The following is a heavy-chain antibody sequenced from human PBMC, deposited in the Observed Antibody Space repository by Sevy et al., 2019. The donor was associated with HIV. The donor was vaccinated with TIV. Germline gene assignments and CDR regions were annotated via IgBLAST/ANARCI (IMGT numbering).Heavy chain of an antibody. Sequence: GGSLRLSCVASGFALSDYYMSWIRQAPGKGLQWISYISGSGDTIYYADSVKGRFTISRENAKNSLFLQMNSLRAEDTAVYYCARDHMKDGDLGDYYYYAMDVWGQGTTVTVSS. J-gene: IGHJ6*02. CDR3: ARDHMKDGDLGDYYYYAMDV. CDR1: GFALSDYY. D-gene: IGHD4-17*01. V-gene: IGHV3-11*01. CDR2: ISGSGDTI.